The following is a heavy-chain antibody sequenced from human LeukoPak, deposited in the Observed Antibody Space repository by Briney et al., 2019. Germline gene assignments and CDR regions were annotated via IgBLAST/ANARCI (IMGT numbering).Heavy chain of an antibody. D-gene: IGHD6-13*01. CDR3: ARKTRAAAYDY. CDR1: GFTFSSYA. Sequence: GGSLRLSCAASGFTFSSYAMHWVRQAPGKGLEYVSAISSNGGSTYYANSVKGRSTISRDNSKNTLYLQMGSLRAEDMAVYYCARKTRAAAYDYWGQGTLVTVSS. V-gene: IGHV3-64*01. CDR2: ISSNGGST. J-gene: IGHJ4*02.